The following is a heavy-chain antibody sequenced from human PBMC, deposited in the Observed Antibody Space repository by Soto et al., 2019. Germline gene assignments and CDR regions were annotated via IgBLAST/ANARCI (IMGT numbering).Heavy chain of an antibody. CDR2: IYYSGST. V-gene: IGHV4-39*01. CDR3: ARHYSSGSRNWFDP. D-gene: IGHD6-19*01. CDR1: VGSINSSSYF. J-gene: IGHJ5*02. Sequence: SETLSLTCSVSVGSINSSSYFWCWVRQPPGKGLEWIGSIYYSGSTYYNPSLRSRVTISVDTSKNQFSLKLSSVTAADTAVFYCARHYSSGSRNWFDPWGQGTLVTVSS.